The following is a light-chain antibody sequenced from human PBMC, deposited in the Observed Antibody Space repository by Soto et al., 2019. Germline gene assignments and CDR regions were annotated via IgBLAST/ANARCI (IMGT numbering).Light chain of an antibody. CDR1: QSVRRH. J-gene: IGKJ5*01. CDR3: QPYNNWSIT. Sequence: EIVLTQAPATLSMSPWQGATLSCRASQSVRRHLAWYQQKPGQAPRLLIYDASTRAAGLPARFSASGSGTEFTLTISSLQSEDFAIYYCQPYNNWSITFGQGTRLEI. V-gene: IGKV3-15*01. CDR2: DAS.